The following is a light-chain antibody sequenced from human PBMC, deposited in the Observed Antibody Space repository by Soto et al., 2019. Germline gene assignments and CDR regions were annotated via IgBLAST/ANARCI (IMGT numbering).Light chain of an antibody. CDR3: QQYGSSPRST. CDR2: GAS. J-gene: IGKJ5*01. CDR1: ESVSSSY. V-gene: IGKV3-20*01. Sequence: EIMLTQSPGTLSLSKGERATLSCRASESVSSSYLAWYHHKPGQAPTPLIYGASSRATGIPARFSRSGPGTDFPLPTSRLEPEDLAVYYCQQYGSSPRSTFGQGTRLEIK.